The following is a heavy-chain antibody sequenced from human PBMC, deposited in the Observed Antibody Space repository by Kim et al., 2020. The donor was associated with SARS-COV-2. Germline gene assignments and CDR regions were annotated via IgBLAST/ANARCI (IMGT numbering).Heavy chain of an antibody. CDR3: ARDSGGYGSGRVDAFDI. CDR2: ISSSSSYI. D-gene: IGHD3-10*01. Sequence: GGSLRLSCAASGFTFSSYSMNWVRQAPGKGLEWVSSISSSSSYIYYADSVKGRFTISRDNAKNSLYLQMNSLRAEDTAVYYCARDSGGYGSGRVDAFDIWGQGTMVTVSS. CDR1: GFTFSSYS. J-gene: IGHJ3*02. V-gene: IGHV3-21*01.